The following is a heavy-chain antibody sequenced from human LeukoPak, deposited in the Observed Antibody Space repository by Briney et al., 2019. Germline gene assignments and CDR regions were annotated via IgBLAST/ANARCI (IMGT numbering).Heavy chain of an antibody. CDR3: VRRHYDFWSGYMDV. D-gene: IGHD3-3*01. CDR1: RFDFSNQR. Sequence: GGSLRHSCAPSRFDFSNQRMHWVPPAPDRRRGFVALLWSDGSKKYYVDSAKSRFSISTDNSNNTLYLRMNSLRAEDTAVYYCVRRHYDFWSGYMDVWGNGTTVIVSS. CDR2: LWSDGSKK. J-gene: IGHJ6*03. V-gene: IGHV3-33*04.